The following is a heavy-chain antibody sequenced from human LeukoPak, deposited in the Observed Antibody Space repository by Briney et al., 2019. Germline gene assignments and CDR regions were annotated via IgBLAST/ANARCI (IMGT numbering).Heavy chain of an antibody. Sequence: SETLSLTCSVSGGSITSYYWSWIRQAPGKGLEWIGYIYYSGSTNYNPSLKSRVTISVGTSKNQFSLRLSSVTAADTAVYHCARLARVAAAGSYSYHSLDVWGQGTTVTVSS. CDR1: GGSITSYY. J-gene: IGHJ6*02. V-gene: IGHV4-59*08. CDR3: ARLARVAAAGSYSYHSLDV. D-gene: IGHD6-13*01. CDR2: IYYSGST.